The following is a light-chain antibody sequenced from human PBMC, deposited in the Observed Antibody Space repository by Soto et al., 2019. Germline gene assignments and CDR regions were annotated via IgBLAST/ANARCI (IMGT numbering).Light chain of an antibody. Sequence: EIVLTQSPATLSLSPGERATLSCRASQSVSSYLAWYQQKPGQAPRLLIYDASNRATDIPARFSGSGSGTDYTLTISSLEPEDFAVYYFQQRGNWPRTFGQGTKLEIK. CDR1: QSVSSY. J-gene: IGKJ2*01. CDR2: DAS. V-gene: IGKV3-11*01. CDR3: QQRGNWPRT.